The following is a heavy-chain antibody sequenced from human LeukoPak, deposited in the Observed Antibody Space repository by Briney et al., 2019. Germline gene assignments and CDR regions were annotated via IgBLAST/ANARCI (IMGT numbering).Heavy chain of an antibody. V-gene: IGHV1-2*02. Sequence: ASVKVSCKASGYTFTGYYMHWVRQAPGQGLEWMGWINPNSGGTNYAQKFQGRVTMTRDTSISTAYMELSRLRSGDTAVYYCARARPGHARCSSTSCSNWFDPWGQGTLVTVSS. CDR1: GYTFTGYY. D-gene: IGHD2-2*01. CDR3: ARARPGHARCSSTSCSNWFDP. CDR2: INPNSGGT. J-gene: IGHJ5*02.